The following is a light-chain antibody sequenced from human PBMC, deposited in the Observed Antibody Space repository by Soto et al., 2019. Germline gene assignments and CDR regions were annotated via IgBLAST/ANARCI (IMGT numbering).Light chain of an antibody. CDR2: FAS. CDR3: QQYNDWPPIT. J-gene: IGKJ5*01. V-gene: IGKV3-15*01. CDR1: QSVSSN. Sequence: EIVMTQSPATLSVSPGEGATLSCRASQSVSSNLAWYQQNPGQAPRLLIYFASTRVTGIPARFSGSGSGTDFTLTISSLQSEDFAVYYCQQYNDWPPITFGQGTRLEIK.